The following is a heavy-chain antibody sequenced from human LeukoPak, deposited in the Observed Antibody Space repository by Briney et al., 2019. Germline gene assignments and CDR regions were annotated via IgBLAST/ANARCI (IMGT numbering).Heavy chain of an antibody. Sequence: GGSLRLSCAASGFTFSSYSMNWVRQAPGKGLEWVSSISSSSSYIYYADSVKGRFIISRDNAKNSLYLQMNSLRAEDTAVYYCARGRAGSSSRYYYMDVWGKGTTVTVSS. D-gene: IGHD6-6*01. V-gene: IGHV3-21*01. CDR2: ISSSSSYI. J-gene: IGHJ6*03. CDR3: ARGRAGSSSRYYYMDV. CDR1: GFTFSSYS.